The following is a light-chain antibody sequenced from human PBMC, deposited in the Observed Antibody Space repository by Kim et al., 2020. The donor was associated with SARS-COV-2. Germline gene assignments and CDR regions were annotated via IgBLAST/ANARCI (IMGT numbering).Light chain of an antibody. CDR3: QTWDTGIQV. J-gene: IGLJ3*02. CDR1: SGHSSYA. Sequence: ASVKLTCTLSSGHSSYAIAWHQQQPDQGPRYLMRLNSDGSHNKGDGIPDRFSGSSSGAERYLTISSLQSEDEADYYCQTWDTGIQVFGGGTQLTVL. CDR2: LNSDGSH. V-gene: IGLV4-69*01.